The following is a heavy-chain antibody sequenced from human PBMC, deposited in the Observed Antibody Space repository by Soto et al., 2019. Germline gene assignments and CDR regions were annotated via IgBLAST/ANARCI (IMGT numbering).Heavy chain of an antibody. CDR2: ISYDGSNK. D-gene: IGHD3-10*01. Sequence: QVPLVESGGGVVQPGRSLRLSCAASGFTFSSYGMHWVRQAPGKGLEWVAVISYDGSNKYYADSVKGRFTISRDNSKNTLYLQMNSLRAEDTAVYYCAKAQLWFGEGAFDYWGQGTLVTVSS. V-gene: IGHV3-30*18. CDR1: GFTFSSYG. CDR3: AKAQLWFGEGAFDY. J-gene: IGHJ4*02.